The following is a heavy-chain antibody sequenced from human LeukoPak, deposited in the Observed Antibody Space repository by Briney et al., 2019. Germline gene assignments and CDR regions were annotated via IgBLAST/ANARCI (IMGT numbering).Heavy chain of an antibody. CDR1: GYTFTSYD. CDR2: MNPNSGNT. V-gene: IGHV1-8*01. J-gene: IGHJ5*02. Sequence: GASVKVSCKASGYTFTSYDINWVRQATGQGLEWMGWMNPNSGNTGYAQKFQGRVTMTRNTSISTAYMELSSLRSEDTAVYYCARKRITIFGVPKSWFDPWGQGTLVTVSS. D-gene: IGHD3-3*01. CDR3: ARKRITIFGVPKSWFDP.